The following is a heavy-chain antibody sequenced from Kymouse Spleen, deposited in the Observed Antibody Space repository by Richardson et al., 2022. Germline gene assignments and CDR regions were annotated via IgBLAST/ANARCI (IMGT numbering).Heavy chain of an antibody. CDR3: ARGSITGTTSWFDP. J-gene: IGHJ5*02. CDR2: INHSGST. D-gene: IGHD1-7*01. V-gene: IGHV4-34*01. Sequence: QVQLQQWGAGLLKPSETLSLTCAVYGGSFSGYYWSWIRQPPGKGLEWIGEINHSGSTNYNPSLKSRVTISVDTSKNQFSLKLSSVTAADTAVYYCARGSITGTTSWFDPWGQGTLVTVSS. CDR1: GGSFSGYY.